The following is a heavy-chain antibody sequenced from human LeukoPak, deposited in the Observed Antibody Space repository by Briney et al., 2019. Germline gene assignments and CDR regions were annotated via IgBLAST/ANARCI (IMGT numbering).Heavy chain of an antibody. V-gene: IGHV3-9*01. CDR2: IRWNSVNI. Sequence: GGSLRLSCAASGFTFDDYAMHWVRQVPGKGLEWVSGIRWNSVNIGYADSVKGRFTISRDNAKNSLYLQMNSLRAEDTAFYHCVKDAEGGVWGSTWFDYWGQGTLVTVSS. D-gene: IGHD3-16*01. CDR1: GFTFDDYA. J-gene: IGHJ5*01. CDR3: VKDAEGGVWGSTWFDY.